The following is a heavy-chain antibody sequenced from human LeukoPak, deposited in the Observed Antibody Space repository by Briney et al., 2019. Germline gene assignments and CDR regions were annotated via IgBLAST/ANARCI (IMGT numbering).Heavy chain of an antibody. CDR1: GDSVSSNDAA. J-gene: IGHJ4*02. Sequence: SQTLSLTCAISGDSVSSNDAAWNWIRQSPSRGLEWLGRTLYRSKWSYDYAVSVRGRITINPDTSKNQFSLQLSSVTPGDTAVYYCYTYYDILTGYYDFHYFDYWGQGTLVTVS. CDR2: TLYRSKWSY. V-gene: IGHV6-1*01. D-gene: IGHD3-9*01. CDR3: YTYYDILTGYYDFHYFDY.